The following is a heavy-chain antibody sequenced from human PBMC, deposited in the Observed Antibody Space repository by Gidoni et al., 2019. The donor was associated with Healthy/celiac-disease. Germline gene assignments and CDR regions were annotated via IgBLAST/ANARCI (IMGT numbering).Heavy chain of an antibody. V-gene: IGHV4-30-4*01. J-gene: IGHJ6*03. CDR3: ARASMTTRYYYYMDV. CDR1: GGSISSGDYY. Sequence: QVQLQESGPGLVKPSQTLSLTCTVPGGSISSGDYYWSWIRQPPGKGLEWIGYIYYSGSTYYNPSLKSRVTISVDTSKNQFSLKLSSVTAADTAVYYCARASMTTRYYYYMDVWGKGTTVTVSS. D-gene: IGHD4-17*01. CDR2: IYYSGST.